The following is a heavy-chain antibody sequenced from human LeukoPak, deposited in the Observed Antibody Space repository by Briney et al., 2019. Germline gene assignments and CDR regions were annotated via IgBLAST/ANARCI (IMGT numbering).Heavy chain of an antibody. CDR3: ARNRSEPLGNGGSFDS. CDR1: GYSISSGDY. Sequence: SETLSLTCAVSGYSISSGDYWGWIRLPPGKGLEWIGSIYHSGSTYYNPSLKSRVTTSVDTSKRQFSLTLSSVTAADTAVYYCARNRSEPLGNGGSFDSWGQGTLVTVSS. J-gene: IGHJ4*02. CDR2: IYHSGST. V-gene: IGHV4-38-2*01. D-gene: IGHD3-16*01.